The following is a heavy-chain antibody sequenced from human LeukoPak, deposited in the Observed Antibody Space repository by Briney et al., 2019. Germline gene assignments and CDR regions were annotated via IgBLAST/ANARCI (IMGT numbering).Heavy chain of an antibody. D-gene: IGHD6-13*01. Sequence: PGGSLRLSCAASGFTFSSSAMSWVRQAPGKGLEWVSGITVSGGSTYYADSVKGRFTISRDTSNNMLYLQMNSLRGEDTAVYYCAKDNDYNSRWSTDHWGQGTLVTVSS. V-gene: IGHV3-23*01. CDR1: GFTFSSSA. CDR2: ITVSGGST. J-gene: IGHJ4*02. CDR3: AKDNDYNSRWSTDH.